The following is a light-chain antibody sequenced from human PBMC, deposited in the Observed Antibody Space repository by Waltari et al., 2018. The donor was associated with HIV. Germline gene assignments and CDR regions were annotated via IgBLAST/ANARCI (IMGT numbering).Light chain of an antibody. J-gene: IGKJ3*01. Sequence: IQLTQSPFSLSASIGDKVSITCRASQSLSDFLHWYQQKPGKPPKLLIHGGSTLESGVPSRFIGSGSDTDYTLTISSLQPDDFATYYCLQSRSIPLTFGPGTKV. V-gene: IGKV1-39*01. CDR1: QSLSDF. CDR3: LQSRSIPLT. CDR2: GGS.